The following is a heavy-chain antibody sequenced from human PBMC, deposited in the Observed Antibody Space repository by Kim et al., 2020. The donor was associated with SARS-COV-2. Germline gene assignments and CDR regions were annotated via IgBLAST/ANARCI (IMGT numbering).Heavy chain of an antibody. D-gene: IGHD2-15*01. J-gene: IGHJ4*02. CDR3: ARAEGCSGGSCYLA. V-gene: IGHV6-1*01. Sequence: AVSVKSRITINPDTSKNQFSLQLNSVTPEDTAVYYCARAEGCSGGSCYLAWGQGTLVTVSS.